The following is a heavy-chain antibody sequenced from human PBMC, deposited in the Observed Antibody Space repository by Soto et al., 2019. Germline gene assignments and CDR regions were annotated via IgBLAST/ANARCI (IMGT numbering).Heavy chain of an antibody. J-gene: IGHJ4*02. D-gene: IGHD3-16*01. CDR3: ARGDKNNDYYFDH. CDR2: IYNNGGS. V-gene: IGHV4-30-2*01. CDR1: GASISSGDYA. Sequence: QLQLQESGSGLVKPSQTLSLTCVVSGASISSGDYAWNWVRQPPGKGLEWLGYIYNNGGSYYNPSLKSRVTISLDRFQNHFSLRLNSVTAADTALYFCARGDKNNDYYFDHWGQGTLVTVTS.